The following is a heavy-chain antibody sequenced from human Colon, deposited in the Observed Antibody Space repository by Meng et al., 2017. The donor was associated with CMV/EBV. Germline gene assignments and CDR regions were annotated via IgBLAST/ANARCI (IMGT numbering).Heavy chain of an antibody. CDR3: AKELSGRDASYYFAY. CDR2: ISSSSSYI. J-gene: IGHJ4*02. V-gene: IGHV3-21*01. Sequence: GESLKISCATSGFTFDSYAMHWVRQAPGKGLEWVSSISSSSSYIYYADSVKGRFTISRDNAKNSLYLQMNSLRAEDTAVYYCAKELSGRDASYYFAYWGQGTLVTVSS. D-gene: IGHD1-26*01. CDR1: GFTFDSYA.